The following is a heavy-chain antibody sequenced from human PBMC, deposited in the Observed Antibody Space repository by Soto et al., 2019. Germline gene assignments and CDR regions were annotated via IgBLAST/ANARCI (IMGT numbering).Heavy chain of an antibody. CDR1: SGSFSGYY. CDR3: ARGGYGYYDSSGYYRHYFDY. D-gene: IGHD3-22*01. CDR2: INHSGST. J-gene: IGHJ4*02. Sequence: SETLSLTCAVYSGSFSGYYWSWIRQPPGKGLEWIGEINHSGSTNYNPSLKSRVTISVDTSKNQFSLKLSSVTAADTAVYYCARGGYGYYDSSGYYRHYFDYWGQGTLVTVSS. V-gene: IGHV4-34*01.